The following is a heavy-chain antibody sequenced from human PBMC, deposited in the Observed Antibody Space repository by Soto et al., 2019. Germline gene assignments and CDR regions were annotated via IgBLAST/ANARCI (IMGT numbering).Heavy chain of an antibody. V-gene: IGHV3-23*01. CDR3: AKGRETTTSAKFCFDN. D-gene: IGHD1-26*01. J-gene: IGHJ4*02. Sequence: GGSLRLSCAASGFSFSSYDMTWVRQAPGQGLEWVSSLSVTGGGPYYADSVRGRFTMSRDNSKNTLALEMSGLRADDSAVYYCAKGRETTTSAKFCFDNCGQGTLVTVSS. CDR2: LSVTGGGP. CDR1: GFSFSSYD.